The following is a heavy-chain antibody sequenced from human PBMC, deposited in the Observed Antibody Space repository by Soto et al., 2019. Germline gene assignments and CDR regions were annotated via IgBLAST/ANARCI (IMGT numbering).Heavy chain of an antibody. J-gene: IGHJ4*02. Sequence: SVKVSCKASGGTFSSYTISWVRQAPGQGLEWMGRIIPILGIANYAQKFQGRVTITADKSTSTAYMELSSLRSEDTAVYYCASDADSSSIIDYWGQGTLVTVSS. CDR3: ASDADSSSIIDY. V-gene: IGHV1-69*02. CDR2: IIPILGIA. D-gene: IGHD6-6*01. CDR1: GGTFSSYT.